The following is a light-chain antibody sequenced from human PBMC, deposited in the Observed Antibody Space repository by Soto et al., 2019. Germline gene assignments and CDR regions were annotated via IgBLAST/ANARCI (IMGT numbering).Light chain of an antibody. Sequence: EIVMTQSPATLSVSPGERVTLSCRASQSVTTKLAWYQQKPGQAPRLLVSGASTRATGIPARFSGSGFGTEFTLTISSLQSEDFAIYDCQQYNNWPPLTFGGGTKVEIK. J-gene: IGKJ4*01. V-gene: IGKV3D-15*01. CDR3: QQYNNWPPLT. CDR2: GAS. CDR1: QSVTTK.